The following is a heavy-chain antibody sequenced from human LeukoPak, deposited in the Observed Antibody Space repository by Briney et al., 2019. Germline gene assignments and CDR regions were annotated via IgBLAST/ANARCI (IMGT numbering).Heavy chain of an antibody. CDR2: INHSGST. J-gene: IGHJ6*03. D-gene: IGHD3-9*01. Sequence: SETLSLTCAVYGGSFSGYYWSWIRQPPGKGLEWIGEINHSGSTNYNPSLKSRVTISVDTSKTQFSLKLGSVTAADTAVYYCARRYFDWLSSSYYYYYMDVWGKGTTVTISS. CDR1: GGSFSGYY. V-gene: IGHV4-34*01. CDR3: ARRYFDWLSSSYYYYYMDV.